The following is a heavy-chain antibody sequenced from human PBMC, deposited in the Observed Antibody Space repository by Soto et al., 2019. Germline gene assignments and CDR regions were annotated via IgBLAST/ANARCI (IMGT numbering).Heavy chain of an antibody. D-gene: IGHD3-22*01. CDR3: AKDSTARLPSDSSGYYY. J-gene: IGHJ4*02. V-gene: IGHV3-23*01. Sequence: GGSLRLSCAASGFTFSSYAMSWVRQAPGKGLEWVSAISGSGGSTYYADSVKGRFTISRDNSKNTLYLQMNSLRAEDTAVYYCAKDSTARLPSDSSGYYYWGQGTLVTVSS. CDR1: GFTFSSYA. CDR2: ISGSGGST.